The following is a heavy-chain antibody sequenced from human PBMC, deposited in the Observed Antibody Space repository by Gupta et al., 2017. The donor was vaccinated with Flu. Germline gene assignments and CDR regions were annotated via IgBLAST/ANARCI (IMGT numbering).Heavy chain of an antibody. Sequence: QLQLQESGPGLVKPSETLSLTCTVSGCSISSSSYYWGWIRQPPGKGLEWIGSIYYSGSTYYNPSLKSRVTISVDTSKNQFSLKLSSVTAADTAVYYCARGVGAISTVWFDPWGQGTRVTVSS. CDR1: GCSISSSSYY. V-gene: IGHV4-39*01. CDR2: IYYSGST. CDR3: ARGVGAISTVWFDP. J-gene: IGHJ5*02. D-gene: IGHD1-26*01.